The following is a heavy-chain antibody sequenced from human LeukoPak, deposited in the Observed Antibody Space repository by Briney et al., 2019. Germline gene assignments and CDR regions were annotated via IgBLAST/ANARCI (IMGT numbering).Heavy chain of an antibody. Sequence: SVKVSCKASGDTFSSYAISWVRQAPGQGLEWMGGLIPIFGTTNYAQKFQGRVTITADKSASTAYMELSSLRSEDTAMYYCVRRASYYDGLDYWGQGTLVTASS. J-gene: IGHJ4*02. CDR1: GDTFSSYA. D-gene: IGHD3-22*01. V-gene: IGHV1-69*06. CDR2: LIPIFGTT. CDR3: VRRASYYDGLDY.